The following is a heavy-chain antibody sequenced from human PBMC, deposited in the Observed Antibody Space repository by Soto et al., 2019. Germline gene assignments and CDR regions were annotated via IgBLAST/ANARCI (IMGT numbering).Heavy chain of an antibody. V-gene: IGHV4-39*01. J-gene: IGHJ4*02. CDR3: ARLEGLATISYYFDF. CDR1: GGSISSSSYY. D-gene: IGHD3-9*01. CDR2: IYYSGST. Sequence: QLQLQESGPGLVKPSEALSLTCSVSGGSISSSSYYWGWIRQPPGKGLEWIGSIYYSGSTYYNPSLNSQVTISIDKSKNQFSLKLSSLTAADTAVYYCARLEGLATISYYFDFWGQGTLVTVSS.